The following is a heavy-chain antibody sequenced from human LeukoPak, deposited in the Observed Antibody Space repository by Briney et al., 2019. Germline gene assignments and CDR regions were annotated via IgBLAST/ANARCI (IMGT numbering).Heavy chain of an antibody. V-gene: IGHV1-2*02. CDR1: GYIFTTYF. D-gene: IGHD3-9*01. Sequence: GASVKVSCKASGYIFTTYFIHWVRQAPGQGLEWMGWINPNNGDTNYVQKFQGRVTMTRDTSISTAYMELTRLRSDDTAVYYCEREGGYDILTGYQDYWGQGTLVTVSS. CDR2: INPNNGDT. J-gene: IGHJ4*02. CDR3: EREGGYDILTGYQDY.